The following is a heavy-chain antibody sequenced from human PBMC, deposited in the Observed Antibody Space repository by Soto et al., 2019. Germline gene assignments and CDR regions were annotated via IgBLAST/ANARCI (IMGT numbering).Heavy chain of an antibody. CDR1: GGTFSSYA. CDR3: ARDESAFGRGFNWFDP. Sequence: SVKVSCQASGGTFSSYAISCVRQSPGQGLEWMGGIIPIFGTANYAQKFPGRVTITADESTRTAYMELSSLRSEDTAVYYCARDESAFGRGFNWFDPWGQGTLVTVSS. J-gene: IGHJ5*02. V-gene: IGHV1-69*13. D-gene: IGHD3-3*02. CDR2: IIPIFGTA.